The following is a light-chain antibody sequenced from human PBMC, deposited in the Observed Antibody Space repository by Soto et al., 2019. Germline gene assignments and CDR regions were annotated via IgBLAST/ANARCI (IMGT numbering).Light chain of an antibody. CDR3: QQFNSWPSWA. CDR2: GAS. Sequence: EIVMTQSRATLSVSPGERATLFCRASQSVSSDLAWYQQKPGQPPRLLIYGASTRATGVPARFIGSGSGTDFTLTINSLQSEDFAVYYCQQFNSWPSWAFGQGTKVEI. J-gene: IGKJ1*01. V-gene: IGKV3-15*01. CDR1: QSVSSD.